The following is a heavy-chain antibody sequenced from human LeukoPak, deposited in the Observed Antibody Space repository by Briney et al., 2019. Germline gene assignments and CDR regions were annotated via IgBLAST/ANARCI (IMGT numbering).Heavy chain of an antibody. CDR1: GGTFSSYA. CDR3: ARATLGYCSGGSCYNSHFDY. Sequence: SVKVSFKASGGTFSSYAISWVRQAPGQGLEWMGGIIPIFGTANYAQKFQGRVTITADESTSTAYMELSSLRSEDTALYYCARATLGYCSGGSCYNSHFDYWGQGTLVTVSS. J-gene: IGHJ4*02. V-gene: IGHV1-69*13. CDR2: IIPIFGTA. D-gene: IGHD2-15*01.